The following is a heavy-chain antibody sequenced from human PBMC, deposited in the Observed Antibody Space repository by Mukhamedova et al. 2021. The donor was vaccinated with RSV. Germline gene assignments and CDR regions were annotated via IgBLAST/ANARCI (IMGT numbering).Heavy chain of an antibody. CDR3: ARTNRGEMATIPNFDY. CDR2: IFSNDEK. V-gene: IGHV2-26*01. J-gene: IGHJ4*02. D-gene: IGHD5-24*01. Sequence: HIFSNDEKSYSTSLKSRLTISKDTSKSQVVLTMTNMDPVDTATYYCARTNRGEMATIPNFDYWGQGTLGTVSS.